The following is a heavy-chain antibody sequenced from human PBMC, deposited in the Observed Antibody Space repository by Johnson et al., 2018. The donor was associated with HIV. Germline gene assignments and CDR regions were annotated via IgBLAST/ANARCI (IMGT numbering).Heavy chain of an antibody. CDR1: GFSFSNTW. CDR3: TTYLSVVMPIGAFCV. J-gene: IGHJ3*01. V-gene: IGHV3-15*02. Sequence: MLLVESGGTLVKPGGSLRLSCAASGFSFSNTWLSWVRQAPGKGLEWVARLKRKSDGGTTDYAAPVKGRFSIPRDDSKSTVYLQMTSLKTEDSAVYYCTTYLSVVMPIGAFCVWGQGTTVTVSS. CDR2: LKRKSDGGTT. D-gene: IGHD2-21*01.